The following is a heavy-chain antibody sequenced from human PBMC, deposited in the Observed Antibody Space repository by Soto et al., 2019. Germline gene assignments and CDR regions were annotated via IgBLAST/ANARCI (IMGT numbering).Heavy chain of an antibody. CDR3: AKELRFLEWSLDGTNWFDP. V-gene: IGHV3-23*01. J-gene: IGHJ5*02. CDR2: ISVSGCST. Sequence: GGSLRLSCAACGFTFISYAMSWVRQAPGKGLEWVSAISVSGCSTXXADSVKGRXTISRYNSKNTXYLQIXSLRAGYTAXYYCAKELRFLEWSLDGTNWFDPWGQGX. CDR1: GFTFISYA. D-gene: IGHD3-3*01.